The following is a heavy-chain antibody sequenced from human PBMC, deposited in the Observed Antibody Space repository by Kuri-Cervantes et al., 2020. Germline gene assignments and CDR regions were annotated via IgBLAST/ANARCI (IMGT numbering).Heavy chain of an antibody. D-gene: IGHD3-10*01. Sequence: SCTVSGGSISSYYWSWIRQPAGKVLEWIGRIYTSGSTNYNPSLKSRVTISVDTSKNQFSLKLSSVTAADTAVYYCARADYYGSGAPPDFDYWGQGTLVTVSS. CDR1: GGSISSYY. CDR2: IYTSGST. J-gene: IGHJ4*02. CDR3: ARADYYGSGAPPDFDY. V-gene: IGHV4-4*07.